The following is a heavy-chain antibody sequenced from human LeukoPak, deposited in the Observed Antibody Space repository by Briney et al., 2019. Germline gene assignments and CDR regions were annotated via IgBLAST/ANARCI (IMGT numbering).Heavy chain of an antibody. D-gene: IGHD3-3*01. J-gene: IGHJ5*02. V-gene: IGHV4-39*07. Sequence: SETLSLTCTVSGGSISSSSYYWGWIRQPPGKGLEWIGSIYYSGSTYYNPSLKSRVTISVDTSKNQFSLKLSSVTAADTAVYYCASSESAGDDFWSGYYRWFDPWGQGTLVTVSS. CDR2: IYYSGST. CDR1: GGSISSSSYY. CDR3: ASSESAGDDFWSGYYRWFDP.